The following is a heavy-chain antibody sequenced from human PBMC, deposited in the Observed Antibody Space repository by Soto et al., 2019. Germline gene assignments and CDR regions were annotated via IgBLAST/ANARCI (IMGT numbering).Heavy chain of an antibody. Sequence: PSQTLSLTCAISGDSVSSNSAAWNWIRQSPSRGLEWLGRTYYRSKWYNDYAVSVKSRITINPDTSKNQFSLQLNSVTPEDTAVYYCARDATQLYRGYDYPDFYFDYWGQGTLVTVSS. J-gene: IGHJ4*02. D-gene: IGHD5-12*01. CDR3: ARDATQLYRGYDYPDFYFDY. V-gene: IGHV6-1*01. CDR2: TYYRSKWYN. CDR1: GDSVSSNSAA.